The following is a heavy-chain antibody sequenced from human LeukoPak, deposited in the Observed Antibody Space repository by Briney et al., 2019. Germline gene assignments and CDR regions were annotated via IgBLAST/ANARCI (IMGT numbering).Heavy chain of an antibody. Sequence: SETLSLTCTVSGGSISSSSYYWGWIRQPPGKGLEWIVSIYYSGSTYYNQSLKSRVTISIDTSKNQFSLKLTSVTAADTAVYYCARRSLWYAFFDYWGQGTLVTVSS. CDR2: IYYSGST. J-gene: IGHJ4*02. D-gene: IGHD2-15*01. V-gene: IGHV4-39*01. CDR1: GGSISSSSYY. CDR3: ARRSLWYAFFDY.